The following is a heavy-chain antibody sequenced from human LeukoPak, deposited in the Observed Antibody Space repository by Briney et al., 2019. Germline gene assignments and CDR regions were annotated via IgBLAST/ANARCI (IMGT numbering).Heavy chain of an antibody. V-gene: IGHV1-2*02. D-gene: IGHD2-2*03. Sequence: ASVKVSCKASGYTFTSYAIHWVRQAPGQGLEWMGWITPSGGTNYPQKFQGRVAITWDTSITTAYMDLSRLTSDDTAVYYCARDRYGDGYAHLDYWGQGALVTVSS. CDR2: ITPSGGT. J-gene: IGHJ4*02. CDR1: GYTFTSYA. CDR3: ARDRYGDGYAHLDY.